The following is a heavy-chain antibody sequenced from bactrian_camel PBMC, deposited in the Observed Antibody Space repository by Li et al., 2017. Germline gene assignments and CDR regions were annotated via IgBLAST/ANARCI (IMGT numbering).Heavy chain of an antibody. CDR2: LDVGGRT. J-gene: IGHJ4*01. V-gene: IGHV3S53*01. Sequence: HVQLVESGGGSVQAGGSLKLSCAASGYIFSTCGMSWYRQAPGKGREAIAQLDVGGRTTYDDSVRGRFTISEDNAKNTPYLQMNSLKPEDTAMYYCAADPSPGAGARAVLRVGPADIGIFWGQGTQVTVS. D-gene: IGHD5*01. CDR1: GYIFSTCG. CDR3: AADPSPGAGARAVLRVGPADIGIF.